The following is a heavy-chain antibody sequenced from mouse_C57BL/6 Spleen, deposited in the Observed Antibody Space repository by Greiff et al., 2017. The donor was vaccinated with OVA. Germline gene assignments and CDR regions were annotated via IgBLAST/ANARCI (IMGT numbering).Heavy chain of an antibody. CDR2: IYPGDGDT. D-gene: IGHD2-4*01. Sequence: QVQLKQSGPELVKPGASVKISCKASGYAFSSSWMNWVKQRPGKGLEWIGRIYPGDGDTNYNGKFKGKATLTADKSSSTAYMQLSSLTSEDSAVYFCARSRDYDCFDYWGQGTTLTVSS. J-gene: IGHJ2*01. CDR1: GYAFSSSW. V-gene: IGHV1-82*01. CDR3: ARSRDYDCFDY.